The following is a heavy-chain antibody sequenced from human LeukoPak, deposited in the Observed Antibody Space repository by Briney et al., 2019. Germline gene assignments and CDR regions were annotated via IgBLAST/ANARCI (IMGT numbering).Heavy chain of an antibody. CDR3: ARADHVHYGSGSSYNYALDI. CDR1: GFTFTTYA. CDR2: ASGGGTT. V-gene: IGHV3-23*01. Sequence: GRTLRLSCAASGFTFTTYAVSCVRQAPGKGLEWVSTASGGGTTYYGDSVKSRFTVSRDNSRDTLFLQMNSLTTEDTAIYYCARADHVHYGSGSSYNYALDIWGQGTMVTVSS. D-gene: IGHD3-10*01. J-gene: IGHJ3*02.